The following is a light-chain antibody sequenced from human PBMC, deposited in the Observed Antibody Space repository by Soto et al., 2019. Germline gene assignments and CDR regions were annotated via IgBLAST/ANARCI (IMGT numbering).Light chain of an antibody. V-gene: IGKV1-39*01. CDR2: AAS. CDR1: QSISNY. CDR3: QQSYCTPRT. Sequence: DIQMTQSPSSLSASVGDRVTITCRASQSISNYLNWYQQKPGKAPKLLMYAASSLQSGVPSRFGGSGSGTDFTRTISSLQPEDFATYSCQQSYCTPRTFGQGTKVEIK. J-gene: IGKJ1*01.